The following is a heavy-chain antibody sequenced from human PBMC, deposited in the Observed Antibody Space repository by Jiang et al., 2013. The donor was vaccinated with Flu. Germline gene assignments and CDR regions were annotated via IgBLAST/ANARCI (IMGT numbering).Heavy chain of an antibody. CDR3: ARDPVRLYDFGSGYSYFDY. Sequence: SSYAMHWVRPRLQARGVEWVAVISYDGSNKYYADSVKGRFTISRDNSKNTLYLQMNSLRAEDTAVYYCARDPVRLYDFGSGYSYFDYWGQGTLVTVSS. D-gene: IGHD3-3*01. CDR1: SSYA. V-gene: IGHV3-30-3*01. CDR2: ISYDGSNK. J-gene: IGHJ4*02.